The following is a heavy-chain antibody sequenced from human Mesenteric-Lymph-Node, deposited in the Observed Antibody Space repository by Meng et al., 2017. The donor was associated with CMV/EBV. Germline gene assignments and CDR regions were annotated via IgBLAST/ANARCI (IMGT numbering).Heavy chain of an antibody. CDR2: MSAYNGNT. CDR1: GYTFTSYG. CDR3: ARLDGAYSWYFNF. J-gene: IGHJ2*01. V-gene: IGHV1-18*01. D-gene: IGHD4-17*01. Sequence: KASGYTFTSYGISWVRQAPGQGLEWMGWMSAYNGNTNYAQKFQGRLTMTMDTSTTTAYIELEDLRSDDTAVYFCARLDGAYSWYFNFWGRGTLVTVSS.